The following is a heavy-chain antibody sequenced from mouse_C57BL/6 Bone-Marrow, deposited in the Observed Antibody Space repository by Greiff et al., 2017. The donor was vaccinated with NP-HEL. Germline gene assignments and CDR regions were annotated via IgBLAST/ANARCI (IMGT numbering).Heavy chain of an antibody. Sequence: QVQLQQSGAELVKPGASVKLSCKASGYTFTSYWMQWVKQRPGQGLEWIGEIDPSDSYTNYNQKFKGKATLTVDTSSSTAYMQLSSLTSEDSAVDYCASFITTVVAKAYWGQGTLVTVSA. D-gene: IGHD1-1*01. J-gene: IGHJ3*01. CDR3: ASFITTVVAKAY. V-gene: IGHV1-50*01. CDR1: GYTFTSYW. CDR2: IDPSDSYT.